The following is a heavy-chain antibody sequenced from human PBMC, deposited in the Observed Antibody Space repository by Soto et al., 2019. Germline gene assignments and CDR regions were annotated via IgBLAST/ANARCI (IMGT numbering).Heavy chain of an antibody. J-gene: IGHJ5*02. CDR1: GGSISSYY. V-gene: IGHV4-59*01. D-gene: IGHD3-22*01. Sequence: SETLSLTCTVPGGSISSYYWSWIRQPPGKGLEWIGYIYYSGSTNYNPSLKSRVTISVDTSKTQFSLKLSSVTAADTAVYYCARERYYYDSSGYRPSNWFDPWGQGTLVTVSS. CDR2: IYYSGST. CDR3: ARERYYYDSSGYRPSNWFDP.